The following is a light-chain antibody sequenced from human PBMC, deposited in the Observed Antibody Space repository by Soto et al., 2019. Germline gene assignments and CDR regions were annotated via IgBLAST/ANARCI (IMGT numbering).Light chain of an antibody. V-gene: IGLV2-8*01. CDR2: EVS. CDR1: SSDVGGYHY. CDR3: SSYAGTKAV. J-gene: IGLJ2*01. Sequence: QSALTQPPSASGSPGQSVTISCTGTSSDVGGYHYVSWYQQHPGKAPKLMIYEVSKRPSGVPDRFSGSKSVNTASLTVSGLQAEDEADYYCSSYAGTKAVFGGGTKLTVL.